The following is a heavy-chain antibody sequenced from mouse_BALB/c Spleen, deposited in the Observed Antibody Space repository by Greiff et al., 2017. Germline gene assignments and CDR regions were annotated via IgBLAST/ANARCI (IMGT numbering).Heavy chain of an antibody. V-gene: IGHV5-4*02. J-gene: IGHJ3*01. Sequence: EVKLVESGGGLVKPGGSLKLSCAASGFTFSDYYMYWVRQTPEKSLEWVATISDGGSYTYYPDSVKGRFTITRDNAKNNLYLQMSSLKSEDTAMYYCANRGLRRGAYWGQGTLVTVSA. CDR2: ISDGGSYT. CDR1: GFTFSDYY. CDR3: ANRGLRRGAY. D-gene: IGHD2-4*01.